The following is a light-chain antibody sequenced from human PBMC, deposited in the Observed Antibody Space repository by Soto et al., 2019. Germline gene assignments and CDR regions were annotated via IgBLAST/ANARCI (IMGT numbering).Light chain of an antibody. V-gene: IGLV2-14*01. Sequence: QSVLTQPASVSGSPGQSITISCTGTSSDVGGYNYVSWYQQHPGKAPKLMIHEVSNRPSGASNRFSGSKSGNTASLTISGLQAEDEADYYCSSYTSSSTLFGTGTKVTVL. CDR1: SSDVGGYNY. CDR2: EVS. J-gene: IGLJ1*01. CDR3: SSYTSSSTL.